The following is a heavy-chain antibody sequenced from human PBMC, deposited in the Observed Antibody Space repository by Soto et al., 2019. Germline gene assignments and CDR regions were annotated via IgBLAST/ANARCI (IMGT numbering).Heavy chain of an antibody. V-gene: IGHV3-23*01. J-gene: IGHJ6*02. CDR3: AKDMSNGGSCYSFRCDYYGMDV. CDR1: GFTFSRYA. CDR2: ISGSGATT. Sequence: PGGSLRLSCAASGFTFSRYAMSWVRQAPGKGLEWVSAISGSGATTYYAGSVRGRFTISRDNSKNTLYLQMNSLRAEDTAVYYCAKDMSNGGSCYSFRCDYYGMDVWGQGTTVTVSS. D-gene: IGHD2-15*01.